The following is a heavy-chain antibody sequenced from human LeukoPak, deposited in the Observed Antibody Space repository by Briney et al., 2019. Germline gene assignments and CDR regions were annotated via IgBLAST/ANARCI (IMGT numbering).Heavy chain of an antibody. J-gene: IGHJ4*02. CDR1: GFTFSNYW. CDR2: IKDDGSES. D-gene: IGHD4/OR15-4a*01. V-gene: IGHV3-7*01. Sequence: GGSLRLSCAASGFTFSNYWMSWVRQAPRKGLEWVANIKDDGSESYYVDSVKGRFTISRDNAKNSLYLQMTSLRDEDTAVYYCARTIRGYWGQGTLVTVSS. CDR3: ARTIRGY.